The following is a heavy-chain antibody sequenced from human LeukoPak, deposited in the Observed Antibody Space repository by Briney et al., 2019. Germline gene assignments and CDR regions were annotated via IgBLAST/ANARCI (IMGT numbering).Heavy chain of an antibody. D-gene: IGHD3-10*01. CDR3: ARGQFKYYYGSGTTGGAY. J-gene: IGHJ4*02. CDR1: GGTFSSYA. CDR2: IIPIFGTA. Sequence: SVKVSCKASGGTFSSYAISWVRQAPGQGLEWMGGIIPIFGTANYAQKFQGRVTITADESTSTAYMELNSLRSEDTAVYYCARGQFKYYYGSGTTGGAYWGQGTLVTVSS. V-gene: IGHV1-69*13.